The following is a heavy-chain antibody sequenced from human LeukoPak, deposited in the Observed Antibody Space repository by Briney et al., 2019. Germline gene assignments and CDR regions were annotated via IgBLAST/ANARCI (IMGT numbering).Heavy chain of an antibody. CDR3: ARSGFGTTNIYSYFDY. D-gene: IGHD1-7*01. Sequence: SETLSLTCTVSGGSISSGPYYWSWIRQPAGKGLEWFGRVSTSGSTNYNPSLKSRVTISVDTSKNQFSLRLSSVTAADTAVYCCARSGFGTTNIYSYFDYWGQGTLVTVSS. V-gene: IGHV4-61*02. J-gene: IGHJ4*02. CDR2: VSTSGST. CDR1: GGSISSGPYY.